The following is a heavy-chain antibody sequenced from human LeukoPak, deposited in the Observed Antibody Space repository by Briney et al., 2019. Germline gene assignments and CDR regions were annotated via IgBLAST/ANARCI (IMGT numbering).Heavy chain of an antibody. J-gene: IGHJ4*02. CDR2: ISSSSSYI. V-gene: IGHV3-21*04. CDR3: ARDKVGSGYLYY. D-gene: IGHD3-22*01. CDR1: GFTFSSYS. Sequence: GGSLRLSCAASGFTFSSYSMNWVRQAPGKGLEWVSSISSSSSYIYYADSVKGRFTISRDNAKNSLYLQMNSLRAEDTAVYYCARDKVGSGYLYYWGQGTLVTVSS.